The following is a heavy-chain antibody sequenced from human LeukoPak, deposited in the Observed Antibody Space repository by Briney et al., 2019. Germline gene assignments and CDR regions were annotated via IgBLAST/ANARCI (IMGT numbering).Heavy chain of an antibody. V-gene: IGHV1-2*02. Sequence: ASVKVSCKASGYTFTGYYMHWVRQAPGQGLEWMGWINPNSGGTNYAQKFQGRVTMTRDTSISTAYMELSRLRSDDTAVYYCARDRETYSSSQIEYWGQGTLVTVSS. J-gene: IGHJ4*02. CDR3: ARDRETYSSSQIEY. CDR2: INPNSGGT. CDR1: GYTFTGYY. D-gene: IGHD6-13*01.